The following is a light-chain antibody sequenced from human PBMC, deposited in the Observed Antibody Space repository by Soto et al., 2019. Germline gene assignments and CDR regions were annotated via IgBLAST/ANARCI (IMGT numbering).Light chain of an antibody. J-gene: IGKJ5*01. CDR1: QTVSSY. CDR3: HQRQYWPPIT. CDR2: DAS. Sequence: EIVLTQSPATLSLSPGERATLSCRASQTVSSYLLWYQQKPGQAPRLLIYDASNRATGVPARFTGSGSGTDFTLTISRLEPEDFAVYYCHQRQYWPPITFGQGTRLEIK. V-gene: IGKV3-11*01.